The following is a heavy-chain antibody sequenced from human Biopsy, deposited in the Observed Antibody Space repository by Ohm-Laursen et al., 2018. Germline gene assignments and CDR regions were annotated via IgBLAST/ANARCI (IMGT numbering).Heavy chain of an antibody. J-gene: IGHJ4*02. V-gene: IGHV1-46*01. CDR2: INPSGGST. D-gene: IGHD3-10*01. Sequence: ASVKVSCKVFGYTFITYYVNWVRQAPGQGLEWMGKINPSGGSTSYAQKFQGRVTMTRDTSTATVYMELSSLRSEDTAVYYCARDRIGGRGDPPDHWGQGTLVTVSS. CDR1: GYTFITYY. CDR3: ARDRIGGRGDPPDH.